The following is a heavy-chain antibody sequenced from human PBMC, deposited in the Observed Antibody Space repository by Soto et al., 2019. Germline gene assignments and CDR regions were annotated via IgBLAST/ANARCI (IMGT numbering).Heavy chain of an antibody. CDR1: GGSISSGDYY. D-gene: IGHD3-22*01. CDR2: IYYLGST. CDR3: ARVADFFDGSAYGPPDN. V-gene: IGHV4-30-4*01. J-gene: IGHJ4*02. Sequence: SETLSLTCTVSGGSISSGDYYWSWIRQPPGKGLEGIGYIYYLGSTHYNPSVKSRISISVERSKNQWSLKLTSVTAADTAVYYCARVADFFDGSAYGPPDNWGQGPLVTVSS.